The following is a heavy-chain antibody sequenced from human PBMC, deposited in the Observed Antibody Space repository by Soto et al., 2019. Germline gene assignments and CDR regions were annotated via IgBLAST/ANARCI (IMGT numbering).Heavy chain of an antibody. CDR2: INPNSGGT. CDR3: ASAQPNPYGAQLGSPLDY. J-gene: IGHJ4*02. V-gene: IGHV1-2*02. Sequence: QVQLVQSGAELKKPGASVKVSCKAPGYTFTGYYMHWVRQAPGQGLEWMGWINPNSGGTNFAPKFQGRATITRDQCISTAYMDLSRLRSDATDVYYCASAQPNPYGAQLGSPLDYWGQGTLVTVSS. CDR1: GYTFTGYY. D-gene: IGHD4-17*01.